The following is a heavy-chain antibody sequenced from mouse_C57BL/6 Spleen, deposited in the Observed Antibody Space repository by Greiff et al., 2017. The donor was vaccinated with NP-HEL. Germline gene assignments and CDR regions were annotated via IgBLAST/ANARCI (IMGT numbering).Heavy chain of an antibody. V-gene: IGHV3-6*01. CDR2: ISYDGSN. CDR3: ARAHYYGSFSLYFDY. CDR1: GYSITSGYY. D-gene: IGHD1-1*01. J-gene: IGHJ2*01. Sequence: EVKLQESGPGLVKPSQSLSLTCSVTGYSITSGYYWNWIRQFPGNKLEWMGYISYDGSNNYNPSLKNRISITRDTSKNQFFLKLNSVTTEDTATYYCARAHYYGSFSLYFDYWGQGTTLTVSS.